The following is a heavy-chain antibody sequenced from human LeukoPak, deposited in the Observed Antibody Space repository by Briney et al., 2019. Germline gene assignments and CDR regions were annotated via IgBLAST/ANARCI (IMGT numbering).Heavy chain of an antibody. J-gene: IGHJ4*02. CDR3: TASDHLYCSSSSCHFDY. D-gene: IGHD2-2*01. CDR2: IQGKTYGEGT. CDR1: GLSFGDYG. V-gene: IGHV3-49*04. Sequence: GGSLRLSCTPSGLSFGDYGMSWVRQAPGKGLEWVCFIQGKTYGEGTMYAASVRGRFTISRDDSRSTAYLQMNSLKTEDTAVYYCTASDHLYCSSSSCHFDYWGQGTLVTVAS.